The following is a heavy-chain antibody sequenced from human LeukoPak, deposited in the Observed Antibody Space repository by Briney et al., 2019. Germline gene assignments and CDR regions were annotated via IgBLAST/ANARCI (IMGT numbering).Heavy chain of an antibody. CDR2: IYAGGST. V-gene: IGHV3-66*01. J-gene: IGHJ4*02. Sequence: GGSLRLSCAAFGFTVGSNYMSWIRQAPEKGLEWVSVIYAGGSTYYADSVRGRFTISRDKSKNKLFLQMNSLRAEDTAVYYCARGFGGYFYDSSGYYYRDYWGQGTLVTVSS. CDR1: GFTVGSNY. CDR3: ARGFGGYFYDSSGYYYRDY. D-gene: IGHD3-22*01.